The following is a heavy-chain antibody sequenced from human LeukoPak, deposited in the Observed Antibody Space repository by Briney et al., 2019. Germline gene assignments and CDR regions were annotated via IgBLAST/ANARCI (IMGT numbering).Heavy chain of an antibody. D-gene: IGHD6-19*01. CDR2: ISYRGNT. CDR3: ARESSSVAAFDV. Sequence: SGTLSLTCTVSGGSITNYYWTWIRQPPGKGLEWIGYISYRGNTNYNPSLKSRVTISLDGSKNQFSLNLSSVTAADTAVYYCARESSSVAAFDVWGQGTMVTVSS. J-gene: IGHJ3*01. CDR1: GGSITNYY. V-gene: IGHV4-59*01.